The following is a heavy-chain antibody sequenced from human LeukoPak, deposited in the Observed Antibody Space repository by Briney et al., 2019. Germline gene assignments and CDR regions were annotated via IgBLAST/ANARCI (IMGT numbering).Heavy chain of an antibody. CDR3: AKDSGQDWWGGMDV. CDR1: GFTFSSYE. J-gene: IGHJ6*04. Sequence: PGGSLRLSCAASGFTFSSYEMNWVRQAPGKGLEWVSYISSSGSTIYYADSVKGRFTISRDNAKNSLYLQMNSLRAEDTAVYYCAKDSGQDWWGGMDVWGKGTTVTISS. D-gene: IGHD1-26*01. V-gene: IGHV3-48*03. CDR2: ISSSGSTI.